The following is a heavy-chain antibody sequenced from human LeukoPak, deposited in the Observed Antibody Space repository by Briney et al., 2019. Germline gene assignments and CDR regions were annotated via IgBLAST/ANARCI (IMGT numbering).Heavy chain of an antibody. CDR2: INTNSGNT. D-gene: IGHD3-3*01. Sequence: ASVKVSCKASGYTLTSYDINWVRQATGQGLEWMGRINTNSGNTDYAQKFQGRVTMTRNSSIGTVYMELSSLKSEDTAVYYCARGLLRFWNGYAADVFDIWGQGTMVTVSS. V-gene: IGHV1-8*01. CDR3: ARGLLRFWNGYAADVFDI. J-gene: IGHJ3*02. CDR1: GYTLTSYD.